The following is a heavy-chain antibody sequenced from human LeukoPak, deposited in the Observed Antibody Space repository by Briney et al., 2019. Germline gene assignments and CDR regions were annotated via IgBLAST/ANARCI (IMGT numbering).Heavy chain of an antibody. CDR3: ARAGPHTHDAFDI. CDR2: IYSGGST. Sequence: GGSLRLSCAASGFTVSSNYMSWARQAPGKGLEWVSVIYSGGSTYYADSVKGRFTISRHNSKNTLYLQMNSLRAEDTAVYYCARAGPHTHDAFDIWGQGTMVTVSS. V-gene: IGHV3-53*04. CDR1: GFTVSSNY. J-gene: IGHJ3*02.